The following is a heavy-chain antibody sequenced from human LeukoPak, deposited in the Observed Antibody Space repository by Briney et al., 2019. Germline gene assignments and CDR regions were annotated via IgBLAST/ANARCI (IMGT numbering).Heavy chain of an antibody. CDR2: ISYDGSNK. J-gene: IGHJ3*02. CDR1: GFTFSSYD. V-gene: IGHV3-30*18. D-gene: IGHD3-22*01. CDR3: AKDLLGYYDSSGEGAFDI. Sequence: GGSLRLSCAAYGFTFSSYDMHWVRQAPGKGLEWVAVISYDGSNKYYADSVKGRFTISRDNSKNTLYLQMNSLRAEDTAVYYCAKDLLGYYDSSGEGAFDIWGQGTMVTVSS.